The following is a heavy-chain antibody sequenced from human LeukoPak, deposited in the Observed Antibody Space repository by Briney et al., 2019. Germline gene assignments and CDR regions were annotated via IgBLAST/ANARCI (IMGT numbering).Heavy chain of an antibody. CDR1: GYSFTSYW. CDR3: ATRGTYGDFYFDY. V-gene: IGHV5-51*01. Sequence: GESLKISCKGSGYSFTSYWSGWVRLMPGKGLEWMGIIYPGDSDTRYSPSFQGKVTISADKSISTAYLQWSSLKASDTAMYSCATRGTYGDFYFDYWGQGTLVTVSS. D-gene: IGHD4-17*01. J-gene: IGHJ4*02. CDR2: IYPGDSDT.